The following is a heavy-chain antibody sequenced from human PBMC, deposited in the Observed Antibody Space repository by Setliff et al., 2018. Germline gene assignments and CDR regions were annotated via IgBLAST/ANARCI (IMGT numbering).Heavy chain of an antibody. J-gene: IGHJ5*02. Sequence: KPSETLSLTCTVSGGSISSSSYYWGWIRQPPGKGLEWIGSIYYSGSTYYNPSLKSRVTISVDTSKNQFSLKLSSVTAAGTAVYYCATPYYYDSSGYYHWGQGTLVTVSS. CDR2: IYYSGST. V-gene: IGHV4-39*01. CDR1: GGSISSSSYY. D-gene: IGHD3-22*01. CDR3: ATPYYYDSSGYYH.